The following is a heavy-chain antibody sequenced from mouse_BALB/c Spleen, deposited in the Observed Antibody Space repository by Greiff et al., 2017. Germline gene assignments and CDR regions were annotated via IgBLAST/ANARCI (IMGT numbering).Heavy chain of an antibody. Sequence: VQLQQSGPDLVKPSQSLSLTCTVTGYSITSGYSWHWIRQFQGNKLEWMGYIHYSGSTNYNPSLKSRISITRDTSKNQFFLQLNSVTTEDTATYYCARRGGVYFDYWGQGTTLTVSS. CDR2: IHYSGST. CDR1: GYSITSGYS. J-gene: IGHJ2*01. CDR3: ARRGGVYFDY. V-gene: IGHV3-1*02.